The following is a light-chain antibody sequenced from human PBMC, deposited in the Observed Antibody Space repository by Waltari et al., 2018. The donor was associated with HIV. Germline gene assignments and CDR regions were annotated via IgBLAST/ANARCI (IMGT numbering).Light chain of an antibody. CDR3: QSWGAGGV. V-gene: IGLV4-69*01. CDR2: ISSDGSH. J-gene: IGLJ3*02. Sequence: VLTQSPSASASLGDSVKLTCTLDSGHITYAIAWHQHRPEKGPGFLMKISSDGSHYKGHDLPDRFSGSSSGAERFLIISRVQSDDEADYYCQSWGAGGVFGGGTKLTVL. CDR1: SGHITYA.